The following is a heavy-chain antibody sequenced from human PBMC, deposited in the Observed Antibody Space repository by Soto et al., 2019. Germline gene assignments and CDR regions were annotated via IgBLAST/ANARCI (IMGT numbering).Heavy chain of an antibody. CDR2: IIPIFGTA. Sequence: SGKVSCKASGGTFSSYAISWVRQAPGQGLEWMGGIIPIFGTANYAQKFQGRVTITADESTSTAYMELSSLRSEDTAVYYCARGYCSGGSCYSGDYFDYWGQGTLVTVSS. D-gene: IGHD2-15*01. J-gene: IGHJ4*02. CDR3: ARGYCSGGSCYSGDYFDY. CDR1: GGTFSSYA. V-gene: IGHV1-69*13.